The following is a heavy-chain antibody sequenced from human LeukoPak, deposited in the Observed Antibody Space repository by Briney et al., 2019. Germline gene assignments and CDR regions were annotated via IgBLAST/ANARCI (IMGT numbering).Heavy chain of an antibody. D-gene: IGHD2/OR15-2a*01. J-gene: IGHJ4*02. V-gene: IGHV5-51*01. CDR1: GYSLTSYW. CDR2: IYPGDSDT. Sequence: GESLKISCKGSGYSLTSYWIGWVRQMPGKGLEWMGIIYPGDSDTRCSPSLQGQVTISADKSISTAYLQWSSLKASDTAMYYCARAHSIELPSSEYYFDYWGQGTLVTVSS. CDR3: ARAHSIELPSSEYYFDY.